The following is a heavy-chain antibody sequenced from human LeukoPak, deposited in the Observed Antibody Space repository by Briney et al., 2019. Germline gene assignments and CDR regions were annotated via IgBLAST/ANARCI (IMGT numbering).Heavy chain of an antibody. Sequence: ASVKVSCKASGYIFTDYYMHWVRQAPGQGLEWMGWINPNNGGTKYAQKFQGRVTMTRDTSISAAYMELGRLRSDDTAVYYCALVGEALDYWGQGTLVTVSS. CDR2: INPNNGGT. CDR3: ALVGEALDY. CDR1: GYIFTDYY. J-gene: IGHJ4*02. D-gene: IGHD4-17*01. V-gene: IGHV1-2*02.